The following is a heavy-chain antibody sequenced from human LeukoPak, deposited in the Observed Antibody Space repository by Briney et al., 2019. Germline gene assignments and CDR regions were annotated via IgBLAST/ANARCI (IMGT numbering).Heavy chain of an antibody. Sequence: SETLSLTCTVSGGSISSGDYYWSWIRQPPGTGLEWIGYIYYSGSTYYNPSLKSRVTISVDTSKNQFSLKLSSVTAADTAVYYCARDDHSGYFDYWGQGTLVTVSS. CDR2: IYYSGST. CDR1: GGSISSGDYY. V-gene: IGHV4-30-4*08. J-gene: IGHJ4*02. D-gene: IGHD3-10*01. CDR3: ARDDHSGYFDY.